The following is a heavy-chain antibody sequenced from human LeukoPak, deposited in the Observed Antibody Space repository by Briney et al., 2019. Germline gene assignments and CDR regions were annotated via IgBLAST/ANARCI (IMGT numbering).Heavy chain of an antibody. CDR2: ISGDGGTS. V-gene: IGHV3-23*01. D-gene: IGHD5-24*01. CDR1: GFTLGAYA. Sequence: GGSLRLSCADSGFTLGAYAMSWVRQAPGKGLEWVSVISGDGGTSYHAHSVKGRFTISRDDSKNTLYLQMKSLRVEDTAVYYCARARSGFAMASWLDSWGQGTLVIVPS. J-gene: IGHJ4*02. CDR3: ARARSGFAMASWLDS.